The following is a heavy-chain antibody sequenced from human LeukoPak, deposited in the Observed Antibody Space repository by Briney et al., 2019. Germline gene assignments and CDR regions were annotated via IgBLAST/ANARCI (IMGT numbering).Heavy chain of an antibody. CDR2: IIPIFGTA. Sequence: SVKVSCKASGGTFSSYAISWVRQAPGQGLEWMGGIIPIFGTANYAQKFQGRVTITADESTSTAYMELSSLRSEDTAVYYCATGVSWPTLAGAFDIWGQGTMVTVSS. CDR1: GGTFSSYA. J-gene: IGHJ3*02. D-gene: IGHD3-10*01. CDR3: ATGVSWPTLAGAFDI. V-gene: IGHV1-69*13.